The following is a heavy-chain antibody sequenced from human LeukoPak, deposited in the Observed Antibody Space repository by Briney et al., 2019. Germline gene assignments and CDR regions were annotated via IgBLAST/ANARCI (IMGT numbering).Heavy chain of an antibody. D-gene: IGHD5-12*01. V-gene: IGHV3-23*01. CDR1: GFTFSSYA. Sequence: GGSLRLSCAASGFTFSSYAMSWVRQAPGKGLEWVSAISGSGGSTYYADSVKGRFTISRDNSKNTLYLQMNSLRAEDTAVYYCAKDLIKGAVDNSDFFDYWGQGTLVTVSS. CDR3: AKDLIKGAVDNSDFFDY. J-gene: IGHJ4*02. CDR2: ISGSGGST.